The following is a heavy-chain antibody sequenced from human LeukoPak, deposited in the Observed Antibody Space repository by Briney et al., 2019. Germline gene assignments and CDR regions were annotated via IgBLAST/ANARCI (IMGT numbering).Heavy chain of an antibody. CDR2: ISSSSSYI. Sequence: GGSLRLSCAASGFTFSSYSMNWVRQARGKGLEWVSSISSSSSYIYYADSVKGRFTISRDNAKNSLYLQMNSLRAEDTAVYYCARDHCTNGVCHPLGGSYMDVWGKGTTVTVSS. D-gene: IGHD2-8*01. CDR1: GFTFSSYS. J-gene: IGHJ6*03. CDR3: ARDHCTNGVCHPLGGSYMDV. V-gene: IGHV3-21*01.